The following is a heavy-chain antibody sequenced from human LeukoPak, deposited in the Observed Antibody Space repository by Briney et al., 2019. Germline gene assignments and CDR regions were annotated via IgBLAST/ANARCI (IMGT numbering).Heavy chain of an antibody. CDR1: GFTFDDYA. CDR2: ISWNSGSI. V-gene: IGHV3-9*01. CDR3: AKDIHPQDGTPGYFDY. J-gene: IGHJ4*02. D-gene: IGHD1-7*01. Sequence: PGGSLRLSCAASGFTFDDYAMHWVRQAPGKGLEWVSGISWNSGSIGYADSVKGRFTISRDNAKNSLYLQMNSLRAEDTALYYCAKDIHPQDGTPGYFDYWGQGTLVTVSS.